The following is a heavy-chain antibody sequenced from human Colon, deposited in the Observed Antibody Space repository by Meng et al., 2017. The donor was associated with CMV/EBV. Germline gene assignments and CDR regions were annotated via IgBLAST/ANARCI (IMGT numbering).Heavy chain of an antibody. J-gene: IGHJ5*02. Sequence: GESLMISCAASGFMFSSYAMSWVRQTPGKGLEWVSTIDSSGAYIADSVKGRFTVPRDNFKNTLDLQMNSLRVEDAATYYCTKLMGNTRVDHWGQGTQVTVSS. D-gene: IGHD5-24*01. CDR2: IDSSGA. CDR1: GFMFSSYA. V-gene: IGHV3-23*05. CDR3: TKLMGNTRVDH.